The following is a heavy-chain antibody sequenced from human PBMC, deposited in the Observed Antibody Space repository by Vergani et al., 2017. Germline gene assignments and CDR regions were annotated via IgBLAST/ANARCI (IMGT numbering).Heavy chain of an antibody. CDR2: IIPIFGPA. J-gene: IGHJ6*02. Sequence: QVQLVQSGAEVKKPGSSVKVSCKASGGTFSSYAISWVRQAPGQGLEWMGGIIPIFGPANYAQKFQGRVTITADESTSTAYMELSSLRSEDTAVYYCASRDITIFGVVIIRGYYYYGMDVWGQGTTVTVSS. D-gene: IGHD3-3*01. CDR1: GGTFSSYA. CDR3: ASRDITIFGVVIIRGYYYYGMDV. V-gene: IGHV1-69*01.